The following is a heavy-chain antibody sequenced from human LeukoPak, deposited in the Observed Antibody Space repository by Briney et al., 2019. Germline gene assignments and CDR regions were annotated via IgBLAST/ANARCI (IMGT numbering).Heavy chain of an antibody. D-gene: IGHD1-26*01. CDR1: GHTFTNYG. CDR2: ISAYNGNT. V-gene: IGHV1-18*01. CDR3: AAPSGGATDSGAFDI. Sequence: ASVKVSCKASGHTFTNYGISWVRQAPGQGLEWMGWISAYNGNTNYAQKLQGRVTMITDTSTSTAYMELSSLRSEDTAVYYCAAPSGGATDSGAFDIWGQGTMVTVSS. J-gene: IGHJ3*02.